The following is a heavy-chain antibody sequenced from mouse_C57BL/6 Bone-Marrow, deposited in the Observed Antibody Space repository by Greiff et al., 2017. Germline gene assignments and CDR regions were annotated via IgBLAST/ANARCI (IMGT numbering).Heavy chain of an antibody. CDR2: IYPGNSDT. J-gene: IGHJ4*01. D-gene: IGHD3-1*01. CDR1: GYTFTSYG. Sequence: VQLQQSGTVLARPGASVKMSCKTSGYTFTSYGMYWVKQRPGQGLEWIGAIYPGNSDTSYNQKFKGKAKLSADTSASTAYMELSSLTDEDSAVYYSTRLADARAGKNAMDYWGQGTSVTVSS. CDR3: TRLADARAGKNAMDY. V-gene: IGHV1-5*01.